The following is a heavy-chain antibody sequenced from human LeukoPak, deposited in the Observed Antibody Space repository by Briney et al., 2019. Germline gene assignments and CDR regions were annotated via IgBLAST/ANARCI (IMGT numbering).Heavy chain of an antibody. Sequence: GGSLRPSCSASGFTFPTYWMIWVRQVPGEGLVYVSHMNHDGTITNYADPVKGRFTMSRDNARNTVFLQMDSLRAEDTAVYYCGRDNYGSIDFWGQGVLVTVSS. CDR1: GFTFPTYW. CDR2: MNHDGTIT. V-gene: IGHV3-74*01. D-gene: IGHD3-10*01. J-gene: IGHJ4*02. CDR3: GRDNYGSIDF.